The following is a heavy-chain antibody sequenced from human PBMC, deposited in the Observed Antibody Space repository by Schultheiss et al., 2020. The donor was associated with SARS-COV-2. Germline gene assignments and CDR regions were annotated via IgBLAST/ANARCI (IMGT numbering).Heavy chain of an antibody. CDR1: GFTFSSYA. CDR3: ARGRNRSSWIDY. D-gene: IGHD6-13*01. Sequence: GGSLRLSCAASGFTFSSYAMSWVRQAPGKGLEWVSAISGSGGSTYYADSVKGRFTISRDNSKNTLYLQMNSLRAEDTAVYYCARGRNRSSWIDYWGQGTLVTVSS. J-gene: IGHJ4*02. CDR2: ISGSGGST. V-gene: IGHV3-23*01.